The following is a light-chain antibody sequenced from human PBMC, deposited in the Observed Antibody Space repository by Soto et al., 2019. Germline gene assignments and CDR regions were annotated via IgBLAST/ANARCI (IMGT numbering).Light chain of an antibody. CDR2: KAS. CDR1: KSISSW. J-gene: IGKJ5*01. CDR3: QQYQSPIT. Sequence: DIPMTQSPSTLSASVGDSVTITCRASKSISSWLAWYQQKPGKAPKLLIYKASSLESGVPSRFSGSGSGTEFTLTISSLQPDDFATYYCQQYQSPITFGQGTRLEIK. V-gene: IGKV1-5*03.